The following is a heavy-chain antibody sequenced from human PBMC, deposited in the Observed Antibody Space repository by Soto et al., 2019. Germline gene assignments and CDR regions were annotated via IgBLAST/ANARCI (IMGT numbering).Heavy chain of an antibody. Sequence: SLRLSCAASGFTVSSNYMSWVRQAPGKGLEWVSVIYSGGSTYYADSVKGRFTISRDNSKNTLYLQMNSLRAEDTAVYYCASSKGGNSPAHYWGQGTLVTVSS. J-gene: IGHJ4*02. CDR1: GFTVSSNY. CDR3: ASSKGGNSPAHY. CDR2: IYSGGST. D-gene: IGHD5-18*01. V-gene: IGHV3-53*01.